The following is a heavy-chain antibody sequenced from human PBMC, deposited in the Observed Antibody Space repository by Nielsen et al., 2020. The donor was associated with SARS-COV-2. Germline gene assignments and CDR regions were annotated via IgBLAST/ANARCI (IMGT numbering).Heavy chain of an antibody. CDR3: ARDPRRITMVRGVIPPDY. V-gene: IGHV1-2*06. CDR2: INPNSGGT. Sequence: WVRQAPGQGLEWMGRINPNSGGTNYAQKFQGRVTTTRDTSISTAYMELSRLGSDDTAVYYCARDPRRITMVRGVIPPDYWGQGTLVTVSS. J-gene: IGHJ4*02. D-gene: IGHD3-10*01.